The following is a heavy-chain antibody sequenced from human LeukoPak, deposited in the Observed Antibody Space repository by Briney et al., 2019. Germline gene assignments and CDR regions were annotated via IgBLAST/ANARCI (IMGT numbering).Heavy chain of an antibody. CDR1: GGTFSSYA. CDR3: ARGYYDILTGYLVW. V-gene: IGHV1-69*13. J-gene: IGHJ4*02. Sequence: VASVKVSCKASGGTFSSYAISWVRQAPGQGLEWMGGIIPIFGTANYAQKFQGRVTITADESTSTAYMELSSLRSEDTAVYYCARGYYDILTGYLVWWGQGTLVTVSS. D-gene: IGHD3-9*01. CDR2: IIPIFGTA.